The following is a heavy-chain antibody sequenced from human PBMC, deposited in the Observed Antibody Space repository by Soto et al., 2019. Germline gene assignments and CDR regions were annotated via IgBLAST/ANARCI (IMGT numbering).Heavy chain of an antibody. CDR3: ARAGREAAAGTCQGFDYYYYGMDV. D-gene: IGHD6-13*01. CDR2: IYHSGST. Sequence: PSETLSLTCAVSGGSISSSNWWSWVRQPPGKGLEWIGEIYHSGSTNYNPSLKSRVTISVDKSKNQFSLKLSSVTAADTAVYYCARAGREAAAGTCQGFDYYYYGMDVWGQGTTVTVSS. CDR1: GGSISSSNW. V-gene: IGHV4-4*02. J-gene: IGHJ6*02.